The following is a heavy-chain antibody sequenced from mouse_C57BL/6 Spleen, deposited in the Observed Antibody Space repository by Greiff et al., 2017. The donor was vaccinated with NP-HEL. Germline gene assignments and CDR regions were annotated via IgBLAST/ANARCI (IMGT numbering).Heavy chain of an antibody. V-gene: IGHV5-17*01. D-gene: IGHD1-1*01. J-gene: IGHJ4*01. CDR3: ARDGSSYEYAMDY. CDR2: ISSGRSTI. CDR1: GFTFSDYG. Sequence: EVQVVESGGGLVKPGGSLKLSCAASGFTFSDYGMHWVRQAPEKGLEWVAYISSGRSTIYYADTVKGRFTIPRDNAKNTLFLQMTSLRSEDTAMYYCARDGSSYEYAMDYWGQGTSVTVSS.